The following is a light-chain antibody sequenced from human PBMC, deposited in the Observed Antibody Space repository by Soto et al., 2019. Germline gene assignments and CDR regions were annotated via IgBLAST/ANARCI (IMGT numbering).Light chain of an antibody. CDR1: SSDLGGYNF. V-gene: IGLV2-14*01. Sequence: QSVLTQPASVSGSPGQSITSSCTGTSSDLGGYNFVSWYQHHPGKAPKLMIFQVSNRPSGVSNRFSGSKSGNTASLTISGLQTEDEADYYCCSYTSSSPYAFGTGTKVTVL. J-gene: IGLJ1*01. CDR3: CSYTSSSPYA. CDR2: QVS.